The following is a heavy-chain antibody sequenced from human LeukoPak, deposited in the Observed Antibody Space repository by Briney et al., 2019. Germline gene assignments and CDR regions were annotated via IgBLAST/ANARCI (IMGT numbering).Heavy chain of an antibody. CDR2: ISPYNGHT. CDR3: ARDLTRTTTVIDY. V-gene: IGHV1-18*01. J-gene: IGHJ4*02. CDR1: GYTFVSYG. D-gene: IGHD4-17*01. Sequence: ASVKVSCKASGYTFVSYGITWVRQAPGQGLERMGWISPYNGHTNYAQKLQGRITMTTDTSTSTAYMELRSLRSDDTAVYYCARDLTRTTTVIDYWGQGTLVTVSS.